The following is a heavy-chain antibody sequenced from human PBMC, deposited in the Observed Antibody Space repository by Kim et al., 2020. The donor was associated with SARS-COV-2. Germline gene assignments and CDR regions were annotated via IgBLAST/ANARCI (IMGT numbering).Heavy chain of an antibody. CDR2: IYYSGST. D-gene: IGHD2-2*01. Sequence: SETLSLTCTVSGGSISSSSYYWGWIRQPPGKGLEWIGSIYYSGSTYYNPSPKSRVTISVDTSKNQFSLKPSSVTAADTAVYYCATIPAAMDYYYYYGMDVWGQGTTVAVSS. CDR1: GGSISSSSYY. V-gene: IGHV4-39*01. CDR3: ATIPAAMDYYYYYGMDV. J-gene: IGHJ6*02.